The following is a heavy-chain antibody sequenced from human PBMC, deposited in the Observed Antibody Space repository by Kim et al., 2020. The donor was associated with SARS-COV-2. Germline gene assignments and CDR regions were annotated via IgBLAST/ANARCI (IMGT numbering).Heavy chain of an antibody. V-gene: IGHV3-33*06. D-gene: IGHD1-1*01. Sequence: KEQYVDSVKGRFAISRDNSKNMLYLQMNSLRAEDTAVYYCAKDLAGSIDYWGQGTLVTVSS. CDR3: AKDLAGSIDY. J-gene: IGHJ4*02. CDR2: KE.